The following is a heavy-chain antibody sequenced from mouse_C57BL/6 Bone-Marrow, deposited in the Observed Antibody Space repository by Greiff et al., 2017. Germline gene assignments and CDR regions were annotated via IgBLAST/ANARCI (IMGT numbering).Heavy chain of an antibody. Sequence: EVHLVESGGGLVQPKGSLKLSCAASGFTFNTYAMHWVRQAPGKGLEWVARLRSKSSNYATYYAVSVKDRFTISRDDSQSMLYLQMNNLKTEDTAMYYCVRDHGSSYAWFAYWGQGTLVTVSA. J-gene: IGHJ3*01. CDR1: GFTFNTYA. CDR3: VRDHGSSYAWFAY. CDR2: LRSKSSNYAT. D-gene: IGHD1-1*01. V-gene: IGHV10-3*01.